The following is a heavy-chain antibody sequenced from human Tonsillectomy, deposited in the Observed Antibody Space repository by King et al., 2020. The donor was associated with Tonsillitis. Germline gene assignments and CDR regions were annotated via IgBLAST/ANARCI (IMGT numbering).Heavy chain of an antibody. V-gene: IGHV1-46*03. J-gene: IGHJ4*02. CDR3: ARVGSSSIWYFDY. D-gene: IGHD6-6*01. Sequence: VQLVESGAEVKKPGASVKVSCKASGYTFTSYYMHWVRQAPGQGLEWLGIINPSGGSTTYAQKFQGRVTLTRDTSTSTVYMEVGSLRSEDTAVYYCARVGSSSIWYFDYWGQGTLVTVSS. CDR2: INPSGGST. CDR1: GYTFTSYY.